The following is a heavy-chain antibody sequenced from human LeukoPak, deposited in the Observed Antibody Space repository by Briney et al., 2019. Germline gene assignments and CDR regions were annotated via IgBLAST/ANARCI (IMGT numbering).Heavy chain of an antibody. V-gene: IGHV3-21*01. Sequence: PGGSLRLSCAASGFTFSSYSMNWVRQAPGKGLEWVSSISSSSSYIYYADSVKGRFTSSRDNAKNSLYLQMNSLRAEDTAVYYCARSYYDSSGYPDGMGYWGQGTLVTVSS. CDR3: ARSYYDSSGYPDGMGY. J-gene: IGHJ4*02. CDR1: GFTFSSYS. CDR2: ISSSSSYI. D-gene: IGHD3-22*01.